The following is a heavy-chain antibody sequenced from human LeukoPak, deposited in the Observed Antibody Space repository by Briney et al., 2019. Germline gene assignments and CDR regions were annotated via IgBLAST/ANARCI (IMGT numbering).Heavy chain of an antibody. J-gene: IGHJ4*02. CDR1: GGSFSGYY. D-gene: IGHD2-2*01. V-gene: IGHV4-34*01. CDR3: ARRYCSSTSCPTSFDY. Sequence: PSETLSLTCAVYGGSFSGYYWSWIRQPPGKGLEWIGEINHSGSTNYNPSLKSRVTISVDTSKNQFSLKLSSVTAADTAVYYCARRYCSSTSCPTSFDYWGQGTLVTVSS. CDR2: INHSGST.